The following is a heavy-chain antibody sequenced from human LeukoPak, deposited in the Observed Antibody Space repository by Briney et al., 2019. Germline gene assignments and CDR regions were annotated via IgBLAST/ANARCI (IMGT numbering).Heavy chain of an antibody. D-gene: IGHD3-22*01. Sequence: PGGSLRLSCAAFGFTFSDYYMSWIRQAPGKGLEWVAVISYDGSNKYYADSVKGRFTISRDNSKNTLYLQMNSLRAEDTAVYYCAVTYYYDSSGYYLNSLDYWGQGTLVTVSS. CDR1: GFTFSDYY. J-gene: IGHJ4*02. CDR3: AVTYYYDSSGYYLNSLDY. CDR2: ISYDGSNK. V-gene: IGHV3-30-3*01.